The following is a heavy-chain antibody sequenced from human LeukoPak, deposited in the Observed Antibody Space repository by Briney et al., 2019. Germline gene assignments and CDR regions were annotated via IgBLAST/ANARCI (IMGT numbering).Heavy chain of an antibody. CDR2: ISGSGGST. CDR3: AKDAMAVAGNVNWFDP. D-gene: IGHD6-19*01. J-gene: IGHJ5*02. V-gene: IGHV3-23*01. Sequence: PGGSLRLSCAASGFTFDTYAMNWVRQAPGKGLEWVSVISGSGGSTYYADSVKGRFTISIDNSRNTLYLQMNSLRAEDTALYYCAKDAMAVAGNVNWFDPWGQGTLVTVSS. CDR1: GFTFDTYA.